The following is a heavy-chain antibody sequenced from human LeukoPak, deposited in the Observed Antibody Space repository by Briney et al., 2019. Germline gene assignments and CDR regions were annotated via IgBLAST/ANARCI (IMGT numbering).Heavy chain of an antibody. CDR1: GGSISSYY. Sequence: SETLSLTCTVSGGSISSYYWSWIRQPAGKGLEWIGRIYTSGSTNYNPSLKSRVTMSVDTSKNQFSLKLSSVTAADMAVYYCASGGYCSGGSCLHTRRFAFDIWGQGTMVTVSS. D-gene: IGHD2-15*01. J-gene: IGHJ3*02. CDR3: ASGGYCSGGSCLHTRRFAFDI. CDR2: IYTSGST. V-gene: IGHV4-4*07.